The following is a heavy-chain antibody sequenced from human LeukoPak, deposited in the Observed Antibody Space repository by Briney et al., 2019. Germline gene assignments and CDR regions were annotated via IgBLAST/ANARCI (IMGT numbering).Heavy chain of an antibody. CDR2: ISGSGGST. V-gene: IGHV3-23*01. J-gene: IGHJ4*02. CDR1: GFTFSIYA. Sequence: PGGSLRLSCAPSGFTFSIYAMSCVRPAPGEGGEWVSAISGSGGSTYYAHSVKGRFTISRDNSKNTLYLQMNSLRAEDTAVYYCAKVGTVVPAARFDYWGQGTLVTVSS. D-gene: IGHD2-2*01. CDR3: AKVGTVVPAARFDY.